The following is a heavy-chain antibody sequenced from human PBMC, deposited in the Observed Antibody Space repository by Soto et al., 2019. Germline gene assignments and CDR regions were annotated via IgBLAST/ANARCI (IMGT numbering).Heavy chain of an antibody. CDR2: ISWDGGST. J-gene: IGHJ4*02. D-gene: IGHD6-13*01. CDR1: GFTFDDYT. Sequence: GGSLRLSCVASGFTFDDYTMHWVRQAPGKGLEWVSLISWDGGSTYYADSVKGRFTISRDNSKNSLYLQMNSLRTEDTALYYCAKDTSPRQLVRGGGFDYWGQGTLVTVSS. V-gene: IGHV3-43*01. CDR3: AKDTSPRQLVRGGGFDY.